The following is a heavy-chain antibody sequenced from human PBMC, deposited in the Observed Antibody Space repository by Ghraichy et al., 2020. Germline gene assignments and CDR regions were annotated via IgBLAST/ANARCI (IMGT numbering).Heavy chain of an antibody. J-gene: IGHJ4*02. CDR1: GGSFSDYY. D-gene: IGHD5-24*01. CDR3: ARLKWLLVRGYFDY. CDR2: INHSGNT. V-gene: IGHV4-34*01. Sequence: SETLSLTCAVSGGSFSDYYWSWIRQPPGKGLEWIGEINHSGNTNYNPSLKSRVTISLDTSKNQFSLKLTSVTAADTAVYYCARLKWLLVRGYFDYWGQGTLLTVSS.